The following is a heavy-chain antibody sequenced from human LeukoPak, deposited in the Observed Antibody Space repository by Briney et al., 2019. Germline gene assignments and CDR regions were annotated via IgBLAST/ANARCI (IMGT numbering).Heavy chain of an antibody. CDR2: IYTSGST. CDR1: GGSISSYF. J-gene: IGHJ5*02. CDR3: ARGVVRGVIKSQYNWFDP. V-gene: IGHV4-4*07. Sequence: PSETLSLTCTVSGGSISSYFWTWIRQPAGMGLEWIGRIYTSGSTNYKPSLKSRVTMSVDTSKNQFSLKLSSVTAADTAVYYCARGVVRGVIKSQYNWFDPWGQGTLVTVSS. D-gene: IGHD3-10*01.